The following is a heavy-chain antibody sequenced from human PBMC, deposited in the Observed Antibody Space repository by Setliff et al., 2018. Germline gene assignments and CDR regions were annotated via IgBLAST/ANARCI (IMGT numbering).Heavy chain of an antibody. V-gene: IGHV4-59*08. J-gene: IGHJ6*03. CDR1: GGSVRSHY. CDR3: ARMSGFLYMDV. D-gene: IGHD3-3*01. CDR2: IFYSGDT. Sequence: LSLTCTVSGGSVRSHYWSWIRHSPGKGLEWIGFIFYSGDTKSNPSLKSRVTMSVDTSKNQFFLKLNSVTAADTAVYYCARMSGFLYMDVWGKGTTVTVSS.